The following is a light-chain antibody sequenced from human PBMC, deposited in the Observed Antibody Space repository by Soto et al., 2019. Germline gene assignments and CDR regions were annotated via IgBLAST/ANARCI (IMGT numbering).Light chain of an antibody. V-gene: IGLV2-8*01. CDR3: NSYAGSRPLYV. J-gene: IGLJ1*01. Sequence: QSALTQPPSASGSPGQSVTISCTGSSSDVGGHNFVSWYQQHPGKAPKLIIYEVSKRPAGVPDRFSGSKSGNTASLTVSGLQAEDEADYHCNSYAGSRPLYVFGTGTKLTVL. CDR1: SSDVGGHNF. CDR2: EVS.